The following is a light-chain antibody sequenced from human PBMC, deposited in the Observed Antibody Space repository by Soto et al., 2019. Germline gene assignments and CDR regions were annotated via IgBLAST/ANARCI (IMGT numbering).Light chain of an antibody. Sequence: DIQTSLSPASLSASVRDRVTITCRASQSISSWLAWYQQRPGQAPRLLIYGASTRATGIPARFSGSGSGTEFTLTISSLQSEDFAVYYCQQYTDWPPRPFGQGSK. J-gene: IGKJ1*01. CDR2: GAS. CDR1: QSISSW. V-gene: IGKV3-15*01. CDR3: QQYTDWPPRP.